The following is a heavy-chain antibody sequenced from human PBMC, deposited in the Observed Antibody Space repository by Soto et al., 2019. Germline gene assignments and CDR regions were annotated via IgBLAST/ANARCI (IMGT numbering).Heavy chain of an antibody. V-gene: IGHV3-30*18. CDR1: GFTFSSYG. CDR2: ISYDGSNK. D-gene: IGHD3-3*01. Sequence: PGGSLRLSCAASGFTFSSYGMHWVRQAPGKGLEWVAVISYDGSNKYYADSVKGRFTISRDNSKNTLYLQMNSLRAEDTAVYYCAKDGKYYDFWSGYYPYYYYYGMDVWGQGTTVTVS. CDR3: AKDGKYYDFWSGYYPYYYYYGMDV. J-gene: IGHJ6*02.